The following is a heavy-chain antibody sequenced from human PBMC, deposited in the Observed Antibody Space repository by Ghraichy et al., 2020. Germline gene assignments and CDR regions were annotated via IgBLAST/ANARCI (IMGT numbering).Heavy chain of an antibody. CDR2: IYNSVST. CDR3: ARNKTGSLSGWFDP. J-gene: IGHJ5*02. V-gene: IGHV4-39*01. D-gene: IGHD6-6*01. CDR1: GGSMSTSADY. Sequence: SETLSLTCTVSGGSMSTSADYWGWIRQPPGKRLEWIGSIYNSVSTHYNPSLRSRVTISVDPSKDQFSLRLPSVTASDTAAYYCARNKTGSLSGWFDPWGPGLRVTVSS.